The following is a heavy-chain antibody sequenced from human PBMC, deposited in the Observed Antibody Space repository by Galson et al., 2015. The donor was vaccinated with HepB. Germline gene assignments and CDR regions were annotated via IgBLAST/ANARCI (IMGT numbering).Heavy chain of an antibody. CDR1: GGSISSYY. J-gene: IGHJ4*02. V-gene: IGHV4-59*01. CDR2: IYYSGST. Sequence: SETLSLTCTVSGGSISSYYWSWIRQPPGKGLEWIGYIYYSGSTNYNPSLKSRVTISVDTSKNQFSLKLSSVTAADTAVYYCARDRFRTYYYDSSGYRYPDYWGQGTLVTVSS. D-gene: IGHD3-22*01. CDR3: ARDRFRTYYYDSSGYRYPDY.